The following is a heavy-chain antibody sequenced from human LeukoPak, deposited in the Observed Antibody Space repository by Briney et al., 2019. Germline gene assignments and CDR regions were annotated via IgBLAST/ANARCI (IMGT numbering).Heavy chain of an antibody. CDR2: IKEDGSEK. V-gene: IGHV3-7*03. D-gene: IGHD3-10*01. CDR3: ARDWVAGVPFDAFDI. J-gene: IGHJ3*02. CDR1: GFTLSSYW. Sequence: QTGGSLRLSCAASGFTLSSYWMSWVRQAPGKGLEWVANIKEDGSEKYCVDSVKGRFTISRDNAKNSLYLHMNSLTAEDTAMYYCARDWVAGVPFDAFDIWGQGTMVSVSS.